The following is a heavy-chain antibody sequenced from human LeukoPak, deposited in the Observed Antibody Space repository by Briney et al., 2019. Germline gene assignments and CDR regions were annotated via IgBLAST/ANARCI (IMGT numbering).Heavy chain of an antibody. D-gene: IGHD6-19*01. J-gene: IGHJ6*03. CDR1: AYSFTSYW. CDR2: IYSGNSDT. CDR3: ARQVSVAEVSGYYYYMYV. Sequence: ESLKISCKASAYSFTSYWIGWVIQMPGKNLQWMMSIYSGNSDTRYKPSFQSHVTISADKSNSTVYLQWSSLTASDTAMYYCARQVSVAEVSGYYYYMYVWGKGTTVTVSS. V-gene: IGHV5-51*01.